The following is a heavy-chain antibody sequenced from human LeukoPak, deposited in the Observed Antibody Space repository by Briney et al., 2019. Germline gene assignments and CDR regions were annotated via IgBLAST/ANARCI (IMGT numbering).Heavy chain of an antibody. Sequence: PGRSLRLSCAASGFTFSSYWMSWVRQAPGKGLEWVANIKQDGSEKYYVDSVKGRFTISRDNAKNSLYLQMNSLRAEDTAVYYCARDRWDSSGWFPSFDYWGQGTLVTVSS. CDR2: IKQDGSEK. D-gene: IGHD6-19*01. CDR3: ARDRWDSSGWFPSFDY. J-gene: IGHJ4*02. CDR1: GFTFSSYW. V-gene: IGHV3-7*04.